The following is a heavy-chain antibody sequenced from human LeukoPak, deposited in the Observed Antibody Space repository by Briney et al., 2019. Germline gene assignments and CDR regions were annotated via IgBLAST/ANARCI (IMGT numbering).Heavy chain of an antibody. J-gene: IGHJ4*02. Sequence: SQTLSLTCAISGDSVSSNSAAWNWIRQSPPRGLEWLGRTYYRSKWYNGYAVSVKSRITINPDTSKNHFSLQLNSVTPEDTAIYYCARSGPSGYIDFWGQGTLVTVSS. D-gene: IGHD5-12*01. CDR1: GDSVSSNSAA. CDR3: ARSGPSGYIDF. V-gene: IGHV6-1*01. CDR2: TYYRSKWYN.